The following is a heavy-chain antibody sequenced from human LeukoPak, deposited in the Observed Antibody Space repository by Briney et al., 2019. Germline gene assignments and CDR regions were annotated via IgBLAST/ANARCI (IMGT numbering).Heavy chain of an antibody. CDR1: GFAFSSYG. D-gene: IGHD3-10*01. Sequence: GRSLRLSCAASGFAFSSYGMHWVRQAPGKGLEWVAVIWYGGSNKYYADSVKGRFTISRDNSKNTLYLQMNNLRAEDTAVYYCARPQYYYGSGSPIDYWGQGTLVTVSS. V-gene: IGHV3-33*01. CDR3: ARPQYYYGSGSPIDY. CDR2: IWYGGSNK. J-gene: IGHJ4*02.